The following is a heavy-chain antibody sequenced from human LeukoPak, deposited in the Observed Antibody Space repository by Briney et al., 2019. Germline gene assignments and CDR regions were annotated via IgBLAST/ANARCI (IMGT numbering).Heavy chain of an antibody. Sequence: GESLQISCKGFGYSFSGYWIAWVRQMPGKGLESMGIIHPGNSDAKYSPSFQGQVTFSADKSITTAYLQWSSLKASDTAMYYCARVWAAGISSWFDPWGQGTLVTVSS. D-gene: IGHD6-13*01. V-gene: IGHV5-51*01. CDR2: IHPGNSDA. CDR1: GYSFSGYW. CDR3: ARVWAAGISSWFDP. J-gene: IGHJ5*02.